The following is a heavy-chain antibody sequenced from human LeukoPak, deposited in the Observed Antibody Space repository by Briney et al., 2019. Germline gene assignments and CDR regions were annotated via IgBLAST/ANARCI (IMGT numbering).Heavy chain of an antibody. J-gene: IGHJ6*02. CDR3: AREVRGVITTTYYYYGMDV. V-gene: IGHV4-30-4*01. D-gene: IGHD3-10*01. Sequence: PSETLSLTCTVSGGSISSGDYYWSWIRQPPGKGLEWIGYIYYSGSTYYNPSLKSRVTISVDTSKNQFSLKLSSVTAADTAVYYCAREVRGVITTTYYYYGMDVWGQGTTVTVSS. CDR2: IYYSGST. CDR1: GGSISSGDYY.